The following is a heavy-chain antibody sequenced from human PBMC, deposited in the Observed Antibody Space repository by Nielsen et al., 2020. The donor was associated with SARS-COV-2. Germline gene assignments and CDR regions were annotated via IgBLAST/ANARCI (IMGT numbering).Heavy chain of an antibody. V-gene: IGHV3-64D*09. CDR1: GFIFSSSS. D-gene: IGHD4-17*01. J-gene: IGHJ4*02. CDR3: VKGRGHGDRTLDY. CDR2: IRGDGNST. Sequence: GGSLRLSCSVSGFIFSSSSMHWVRQAPGKGLEYVSAIRGDGNSTYYTDSVKDRFIVSRDNSKRTLYLQMSSLRTEDTAVYYCVKGRGHGDRTLDYWGQGSLVTVSS.